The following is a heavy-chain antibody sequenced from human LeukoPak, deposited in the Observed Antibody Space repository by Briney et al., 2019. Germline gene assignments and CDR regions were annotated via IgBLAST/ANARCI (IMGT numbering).Heavy chain of an antibody. CDR2: IYHSGSA. CDR1: GYSISSGYY. V-gene: IGHV4-38-2*01. D-gene: IGHD5-12*01. CDR3: ASERKWLRLVDY. Sequence: SETLSLTCAVSGYSISSGYYWGWIRQPPGKGLEWIGSIYHSGSAYYNPSLKSRVTISVDTSKNQFSLKLSSVTAADTAVYYCASERKWLRLVDYWGQGTLVTVS. J-gene: IGHJ4*02.